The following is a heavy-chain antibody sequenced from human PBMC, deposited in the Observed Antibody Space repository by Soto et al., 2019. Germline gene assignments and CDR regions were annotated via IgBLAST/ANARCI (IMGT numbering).Heavy chain of an antibody. Sequence: SETLSLTCTVSGGSISSDYWTWIRQPPRQGLEWVGYVYYSGSTYYNPSLKRRVTISIETSKNQFYLSLNSVTATATDVSYCAGRTVTTIYYYGMDVWGQGTTVTVSS. CDR2: VYYSGST. CDR3: AGRTVTTIYYYGMDV. CDR1: GGSISSDY. D-gene: IGHD4-17*01. J-gene: IGHJ6*02. V-gene: IGHV4-59*13.